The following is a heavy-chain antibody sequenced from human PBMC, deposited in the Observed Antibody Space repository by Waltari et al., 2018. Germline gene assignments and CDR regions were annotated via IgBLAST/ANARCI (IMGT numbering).Heavy chain of an antibody. CDR1: GFTFSRYV. D-gene: IGHD4-17*01. J-gene: IGHJ3*02. CDR2: ITGSGSGT. Sequence: EVQLLESGGGLVQPGGSLRLSCAASGFTFSRYVLTWVRQAPGKGLEWVSVITGSGSGTYYADSVKGRFTISRDNSKNTLYLQMNNLRVEDTAIYYCAKDPNGDYVGAFDSWGQGTMVTVSS. V-gene: IGHV3-23*01. CDR3: AKDPNGDYVGAFDS.